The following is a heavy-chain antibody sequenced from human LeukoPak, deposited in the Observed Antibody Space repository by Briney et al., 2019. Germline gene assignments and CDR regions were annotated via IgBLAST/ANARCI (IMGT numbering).Heavy chain of an antibody. D-gene: IGHD3-10*02. J-gene: IGHJ4*02. CDR1: SGSISSNSYY. V-gene: IGHV4-39*01. CDR2: VYYSGST. Sequence: LETLSLTCTVSSGSISSNSYYWGWIRQPPGKGLEWIGRVYYSGSTYYNPSLKSRVTISVDTSKNQFSLKLTSVTAADTAVYYCGRHVPYYFDYWGQGTLVTVSS. CDR3: GRHVPYYFDY.